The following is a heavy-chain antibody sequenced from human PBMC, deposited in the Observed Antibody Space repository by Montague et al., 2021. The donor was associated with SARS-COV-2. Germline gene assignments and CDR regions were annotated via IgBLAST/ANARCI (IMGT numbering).Heavy chain of an antibody. V-gene: IGHV4-39*07. CDR3: ARDSAPSITVFGVVIRQQSPWYYYYCMDV. CDR2: IYYSGST. CDR1: GGSISSSSYY. Sequence: SETLSLTCTVSGGSISSSSYYWGWIRQPPGKGLEWIGSIYYSGSTYYNPSLKSRVTISVDTSKNQFSLKLSSVTAADTAVYYCARDSAPSITVFGVVIRQQSPWYYYYCMDVWGQGTTVTVSS. D-gene: IGHD3-3*01. J-gene: IGHJ6*02.